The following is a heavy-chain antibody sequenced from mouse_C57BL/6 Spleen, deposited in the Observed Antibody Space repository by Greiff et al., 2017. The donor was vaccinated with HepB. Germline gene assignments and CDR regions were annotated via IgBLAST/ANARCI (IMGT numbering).Heavy chain of an antibody. CDR2: INPSYGGT. J-gene: IGHJ4*01. Sequence: QVQLQQSGTELVKPGASVKLSCKASGYTFTSYWMHWVKQRPGQGLEWIGNINPSYGGTNYNAKFKSKATLTVDKSSSTAYMQLSSLTSEDSAVYYCAREEGELRESAMDYWGQGTSVTVSS. D-gene: IGHD1-1*01. CDR3: AREEGELRESAMDY. V-gene: IGHV1-53*01. CDR1: GYTFTSYW.